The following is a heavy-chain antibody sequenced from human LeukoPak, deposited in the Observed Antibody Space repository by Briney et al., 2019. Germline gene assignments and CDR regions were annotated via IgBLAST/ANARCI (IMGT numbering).Heavy chain of an antibody. CDR3: ARVGSGYYYPYNWFDP. CDR2: IKQDGSEK. CDR1: GFIFSSYW. J-gene: IGHJ5*02. V-gene: IGHV3-7*01. D-gene: IGHD3-22*01. Sequence: AGGSLRLSCAASGFIFSSYWMSWVRQAPGKGLEWVANIKQDGSEKYYVDSVKGRFTISRDNAKNSLYLQMNSLRVEDTAVFYCARVGSGYYYPYNWFDPWGQGTLVTVSS.